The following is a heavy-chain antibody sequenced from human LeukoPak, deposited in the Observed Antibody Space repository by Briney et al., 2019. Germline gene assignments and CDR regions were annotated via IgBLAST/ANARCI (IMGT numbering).Heavy chain of an antibody. V-gene: IGHV3-23*01. D-gene: IGHD6-19*01. Sequence: PGGSLRLSCAASGFSFSNYGMNWVRQAPGKGLEWVSGITGSDLTTYYADSVKGRFTISRDNSKNTLYLQMNSLRAEDTAVYYCARSRYSSGRGAFEYWGQGSLVTVSS. CDR2: ITGSDLTT. CDR3: ARSRYSSGRGAFEY. J-gene: IGHJ4*02. CDR1: GFSFSNYG.